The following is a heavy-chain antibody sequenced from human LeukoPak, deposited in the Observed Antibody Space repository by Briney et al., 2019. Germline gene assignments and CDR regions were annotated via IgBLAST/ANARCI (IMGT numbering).Heavy chain of an antibody. J-gene: IGHJ5*02. V-gene: IGHV4-59*01. CDR2: IYYSGST. CDR3: ARDGHCSSTSCPGGFDP. CDR1: GGSISSYY. D-gene: IGHD2-2*03. Sequence: SETLSLTCTVSGGSISSYYWSWIRQPPGKGLEWIGYIYYSGSTNYNPSLKSRVTISVDTSKNQFSLKLSSVTAADTAVYYCARDGHCSSTSCPGGFDPWGQGTLVTVSS.